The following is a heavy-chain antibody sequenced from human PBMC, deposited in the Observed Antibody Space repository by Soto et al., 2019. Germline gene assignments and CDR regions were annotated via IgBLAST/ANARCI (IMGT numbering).Heavy chain of an antibody. Sequence: EVQLVESGGGLVKPGGSLRLSCAASGFTFSNAWMSWVRQAPGKGLEWVGRIKSKTDGGTTDYAAPVKGRFTISRDDSKNTLYLQMNSLKTEDTAVYYCTTGSLRPREPRDYWGQGTLVTVSS. CDR3: TTGSLRPREPRDY. J-gene: IGHJ4*02. CDR2: IKSKTDGGTT. V-gene: IGHV3-15*01. CDR1: GFTFSNAW. D-gene: IGHD1-26*01.